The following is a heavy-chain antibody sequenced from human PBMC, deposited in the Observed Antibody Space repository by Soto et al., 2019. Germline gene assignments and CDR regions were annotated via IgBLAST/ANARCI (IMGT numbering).Heavy chain of an antibody. D-gene: IGHD6-6*01. CDR2: IIPIFGTA. V-gene: IGHV1-69*06. CDR1: GGTFSSYA. Sequence: SVKVSCKASGGTFSSYAISWVRQAPGQGLEWMGGIIPIFGTANYAQKFQGRVTITADKSTSTAYMELSSLRSEDTAVYYCARSLRLQLARYYFDYWGQGTLVTVSS. J-gene: IGHJ4*02. CDR3: ARSLRLQLARYYFDY.